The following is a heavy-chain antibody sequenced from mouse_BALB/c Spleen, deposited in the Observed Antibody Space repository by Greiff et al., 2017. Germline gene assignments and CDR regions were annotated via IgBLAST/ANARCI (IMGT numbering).Heavy chain of an antibody. CDR2: IWTGGGT. CDR1: GFSLTSYD. J-gene: IGHJ4*01. V-gene: IGHV2-9-2*01. D-gene: IGHD1-1*01. CDR3: VRGYGSSYEMDY. Sequence: QVQLKESGPGLVAPSQSLSITCTVSGFSLTSYDISWIRQPPGKGLEWLGVIWTGGGTNYNSAFMSRLSISKDNSKSQVFLKMNSLQTDDTAIYYCVRGYGSSYEMDYWGQGTSVTVSS.